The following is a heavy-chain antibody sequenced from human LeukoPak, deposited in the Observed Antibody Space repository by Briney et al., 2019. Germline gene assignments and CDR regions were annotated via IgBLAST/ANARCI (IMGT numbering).Heavy chain of an antibody. D-gene: IGHD6-19*01. CDR1: GYTFTSYG. CDR2: ISAYNGNT. CDR3: ARSYPYSSGWYFDY. J-gene: IGHJ4*02. Sequence: ASVKVSCKASGYTFTSYGISWVRQAPGQALEWMGWISAYNGNTNYAQKLQGRVTMTTDTSTGTAYMELRSLRSDDTAVYYCARSYPYSSGWYFDYWGQGTLVTVSS. V-gene: IGHV1-18*01.